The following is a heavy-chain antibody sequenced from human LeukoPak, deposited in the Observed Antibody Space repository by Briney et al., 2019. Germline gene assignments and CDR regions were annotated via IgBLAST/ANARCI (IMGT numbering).Heavy chain of an antibody. Sequence: ASVTVSCTASGYTFTMYGISWVRQAPGQGLERMGWISAYNGNTNYEQKFQDRVTLTTDISTGTAYMELGNLRSDDTAVYYCARDRIALGTDYWGQGTLVTVSP. CDR1: GYTFTMYG. CDR3: ARDRIALGTDY. V-gene: IGHV1-18*01. CDR2: ISAYNGNT. D-gene: IGHD6-19*01. J-gene: IGHJ4*02.